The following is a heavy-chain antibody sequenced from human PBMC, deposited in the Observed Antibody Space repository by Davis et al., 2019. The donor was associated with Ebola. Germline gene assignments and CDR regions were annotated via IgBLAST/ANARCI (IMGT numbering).Heavy chain of an antibody. CDR1: GYTFTGYY. D-gene: IGHD3-22*01. CDR3: ARGGISMMVVPRDYYYGMDV. J-gene: IGHJ6*02. Sequence: ASVKVSCKASGYTFTGYYMQWVRQAPGQGLEWMGRINPNSGGTKYAQKFQGRVSMTRDTSTNTAYMELSRLRSDATAVYYCARGGISMMVVPRDYYYGMDVWGQGTTVTVSS. CDR2: INPNSGGT. V-gene: IGHV1-2*06.